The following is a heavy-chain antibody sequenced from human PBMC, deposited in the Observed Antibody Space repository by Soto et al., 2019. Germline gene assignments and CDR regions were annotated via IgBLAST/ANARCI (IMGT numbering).Heavy chain of an antibody. CDR3: ARGSSGGYYYYYGMDV. J-gene: IGHJ6*04. V-gene: IGHV4-59*01. D-gene: IGHD3-22*01. CDR2: IYYSGST. CDR1: GGSISSYY. Sequence: SETLSLTCTVSGGSISSYYWSWIRQPPGKGLEWIGYIYYSGSTNYNPSLKSRVTISVDTSKNQFSLKLSSVTAADTAVYYCARGSSGGYYYYYGMDVWGKGTTVTVSS.